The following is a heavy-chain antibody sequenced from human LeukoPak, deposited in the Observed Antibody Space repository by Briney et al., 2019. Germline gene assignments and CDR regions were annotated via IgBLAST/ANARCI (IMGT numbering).Heavy chain of an antibody. CDR1: GYTFTSYA. J-gene: IGHJ3*01. CDR3: AREYSGSYYVAAFDV. V-gene: IGHV1-3*01. CDR2: INAGNGNT. Sequence: ASVKVSCKASGYTFTSYAMHWVRQAPGQRLESMGWINAGNGNTKYSQKFQGRVTITRDTSASPAYMELSSLRSEDTAVYYCAREYSGSYYVAAFDVWGQGTLVTVSS. D-gene: IGHD1-26*01.